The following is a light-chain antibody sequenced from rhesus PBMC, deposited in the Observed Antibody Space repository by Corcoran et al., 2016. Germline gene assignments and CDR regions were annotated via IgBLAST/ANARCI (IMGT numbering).Light chain of an antibody. J-gene: IGKJ1*01. CDR3: LQDYTTPWT. V-gene: IGKV1-94*01. Sequence: DIQMTQSPSSLSASVGDRVTVTCRASQGINKELSWYQQKPGKAPTLLIYAASSLQTGVSFRLRGSGSGTVYTLTISRLQPEGVATYYCLQDYTTPWTFGQGTNVEIK. CDR1: QGINKE. CDR2: AAS.